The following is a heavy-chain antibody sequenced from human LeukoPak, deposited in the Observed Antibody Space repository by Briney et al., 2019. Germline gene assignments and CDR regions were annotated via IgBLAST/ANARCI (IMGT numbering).Heavy chain of an antibody. CDR2: IRSGGGGT. V-gene: IGHV3-23*01. Sequence: GGSLRLSCAASGFTFSNYAMTWVRQAPGRGLGWVSAIRSGGGGTLYADSVKGRFTISRSNSKNTLFLQMNNMRAEDTAVYYCARDPNGDYVGAFEMWGPGTKVTVS. J-gene: IGHJ3*02. D-gene: IGHD4-17*01. CDR1: GFTFSNYA. CDR3: ARDPNGDYVGAFEM.